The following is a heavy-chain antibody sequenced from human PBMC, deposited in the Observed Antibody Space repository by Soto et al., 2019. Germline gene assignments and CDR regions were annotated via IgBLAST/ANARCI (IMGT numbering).Heavy chain of an antibody. Sequence: ASVKVSCKASGYAFTTYAIHWVRQAPGQRLEWMGWINAGNGDTKYSQRFQGRVTITRDKSASTAYMELSSLRSEDTAVYYCARDLGVVVIDYWGQGTLVTVPS. V-gene: IGHV1-3*01. CDR3: ARDLGVVVIDY. CDR1: GYAFTTYA. J-gene: IGHJ4*02. CDR2: INAGNGDT. D-gene: IGHD3-22*01.